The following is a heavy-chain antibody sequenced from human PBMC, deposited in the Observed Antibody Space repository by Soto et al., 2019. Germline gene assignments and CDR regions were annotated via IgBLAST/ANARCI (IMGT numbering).Heavy chain of an antibody. CDR3: ARAMVRGYKRPAPIDY. CDR1: GFTFSTYG. J-gene: IGHJ4*02. D-gene: IGHD3-10*01. V-gene: IGHV3-30*03. CDR2: ISYDGSNK. Sequence: GGSLRLSCAGSGFTFSTYGMHWVRQAPGKGLEWVAVISYDGSNKYYADSVKGRFTISRDNSKNTLYLQMNSLRAEDTAVYYCARAMVRGYKRPAPIDYWGQGTLVNVSS.